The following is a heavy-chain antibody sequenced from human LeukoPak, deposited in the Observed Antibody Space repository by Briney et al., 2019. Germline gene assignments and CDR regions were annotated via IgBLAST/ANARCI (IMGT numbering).Heavy chain of an antibody. V-gene: IGHV3-7*01. CDR2: INPDGSEK. D-gene: IGHD3-16*01. Sequence: PGGSLRLSCVASRFTFNKYYMSWVRQAPGKGLQWVANINPDGSEKYYVDSVKGRFTTSRDNAKNSLYLQMNSLRAEDTAVYYCARTYAYDATGDRGHWGQGTLVTVSS. J-gene: IGHJ4*02. CDR3: ARTYAYDATGDRGH. CDR1: RFTFNKYY.